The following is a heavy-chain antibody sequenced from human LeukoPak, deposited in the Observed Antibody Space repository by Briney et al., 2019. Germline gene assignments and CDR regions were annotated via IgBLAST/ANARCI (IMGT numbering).Heavy chain of an antibody. CDR2: ISDSGST. CDR3: ARVIMSSVYYYYLDV. D-gene: IGHD3-3*01. CDR1: GGSISPYY. V-gene: IGHV4-59*01. Sequence: TSETLSLTCTVSGGSISPYYWSWIRQPPGKGLQWIGYISDSGSTNYNPSLKSRVTIPEYTSKNQFSLKLSSVTAADTAVYYCARVIMSSVYYYYLDVWGKGTTVTVSS. J-gene: IGHJ6*03.